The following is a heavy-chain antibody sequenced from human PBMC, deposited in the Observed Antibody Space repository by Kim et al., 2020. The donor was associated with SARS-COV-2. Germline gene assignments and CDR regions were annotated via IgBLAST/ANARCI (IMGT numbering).Heavy chain of an antibody. CDR2: ISYDGSNK. Sequence: GGSLRLSCAASGFTFSSYAMHWVRQAPGKGLEWVAVISYDGSNKYYADSVKGRFAISRDNSKNTLYLQMNSLRAEDTAVYFCARLYSGGYYSWFDPWGQGTVVTVSS. D-gene: IGHD1-26*01. CDR3: ARLYSGGYYSWFDP. J-gene: IGHJ5*02. CDR1: GFTFSSYA. V-gene: IGHV3-30*09.